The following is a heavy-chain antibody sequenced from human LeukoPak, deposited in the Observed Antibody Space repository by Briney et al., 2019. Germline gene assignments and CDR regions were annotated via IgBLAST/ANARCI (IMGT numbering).Heavy chain of an antibody. J-gene: IGHJ4*02. Sequence: ASVKVSCKASGYTFTSYAMHWVRQAPGQRLEWMGWINAGNGNTKYSQKFQGRVTITRDTSASTAYMELSSLRSEDTAVYYCARDSPYDSSGYLGAIDCWGQGTLVTVSS. V-gene: IGHV1-3*01. CDR1: GYTFTSYA. CDR2: INAGNGNT. D-gene: IGHD3-22*01. CDR3: ARDSPYDSSGYLGAIDC.